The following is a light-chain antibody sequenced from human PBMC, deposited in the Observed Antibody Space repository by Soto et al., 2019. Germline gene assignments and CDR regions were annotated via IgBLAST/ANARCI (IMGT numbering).Light chain of an antibody. J-gene: IGKJ4*01. Sequence: IQMTQSPSSVSASVGDSVTITCRASQVISSWLAWYQVKPGKAPKLLIYGASNRESGVPSRFSASESGTLFTLTINSLQPEDFATYYCQQGSRFPLTFGGGTTVEI. CDR1: QVISSW. CDR3: QQGSRFPLT. CDR2: GAS. V-gene: IGKV1-12*01.